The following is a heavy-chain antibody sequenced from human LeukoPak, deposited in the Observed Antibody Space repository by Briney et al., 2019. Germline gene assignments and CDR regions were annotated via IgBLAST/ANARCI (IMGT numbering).Heavy chain of an antibody. D-gene: IGHD6-6*01. Sequence: GASVKVSCKASGYTFTSYYMHWVRQAPGQGLEWRGIINPSGGSTSYAQKFQGRVTMTRDMSTSTVYMELSSLGSEDTAVYYCAREYSSSSRFDYWGQGTLVTVSS. J-gene: IGHJ4*02. CDR1: GYTFTSYY. CDR3: AREYSSSSRFDY. CDR2: INPSGGST. V-gene: IGHV1-46*01.